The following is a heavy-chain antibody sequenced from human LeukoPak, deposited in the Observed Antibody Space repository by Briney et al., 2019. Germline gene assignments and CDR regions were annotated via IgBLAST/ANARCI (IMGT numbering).Heavy chain of an antibody. Sequence: SETLSLTCTVSGGSISGYNWNWIRKPPGKGLEWIGYIFYSGSTNYNPSLKSRVTMSVDTSKNQFSLKLSSVTAAATAVYYCARRRAEGGSNGHYNWFDPWGQGILVTVSS. V-gene: IGHV4-59*08. D-gene: IGHD6-13*01. CDR1: GGSISGYN. J-gene: IGHJ5*02. CDR3: ARRRAEGGSNGHYNWFDP. CDR2: IFYSGST.